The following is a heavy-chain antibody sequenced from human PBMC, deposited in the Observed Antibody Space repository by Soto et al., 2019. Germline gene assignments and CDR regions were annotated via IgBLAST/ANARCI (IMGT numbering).Heavy chain of an antibody. CDR3: ARVGYCSSTSCAALGYYGRDV. CDR2: IDSGGST. CDR1: WFTASSNY. D-gene: IGHD2-2*01. J-gene: IGHJ6*02. Sequence: GGSLRLSCAASWFTASSNYLRWVRQAPGKGLEWVSVIDSGGSTYYADSVKVRFTISRDNSKITLYLQMNSLKAEDTAVYYCARVGYCSSTSCAALGYYGRDVCRQGTTVTVS. V-gene: IGHV3-53*01.